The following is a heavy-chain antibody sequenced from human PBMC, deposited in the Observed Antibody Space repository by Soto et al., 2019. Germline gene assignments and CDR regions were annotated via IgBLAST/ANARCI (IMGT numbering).Heavy chain of an antibody. CDR1: GFTFSSYS. J-gene: IGHJ3*02. D-gene: IGHD3-9*01. V-gene: IGHV3-48*01. CDR2: ISSSSSTI. Sequence: LSLTCAASGFTFSSYSMNWVRQAQGKGLEWVSYISSSSSTIYYADSVKGRFTISRDNAKNSLYLQMNSLRAEDTAVYYFVRDPGSADSTLVIIDDAFDIWGQGTMVTVSS. CDR3: VRDPGSADSTLVIIDDAFDI.